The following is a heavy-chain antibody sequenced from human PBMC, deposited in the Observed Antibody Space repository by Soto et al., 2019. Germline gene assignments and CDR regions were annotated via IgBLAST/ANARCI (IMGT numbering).Heavy chain of an antibody. D-gene: IGHD3-16*01. CDR3: ARDLYSVDV. J-gene: IGHJ6*02. Sequence: QVQLVESGGGLVKPGGSLRLSCAATGFSFSDYDMTWIRQAPGQGLEWLSYISRTDSSKYYAGSVKGRFTISVDSAKRSVYLQMNSLRADDTAVSYFARDLYSVDVWGQGNRVIVSS. CDR2: ISRTDSSK. CDR1: GFSFSDYD. V-gene: IGHV3-11*01.